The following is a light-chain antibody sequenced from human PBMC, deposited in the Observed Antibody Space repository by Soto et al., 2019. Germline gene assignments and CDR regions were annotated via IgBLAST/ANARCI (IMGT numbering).Light chain of an antibody. V-gene: IGKV3-20*01. CDR2: GAS. CDR3: QQYGSSPLT. CDR1: QSVTSSY. J-gene: IGKJ3*01. Sequence: EIVLTQSPGTLSLSPGERATLTCRASQSVTSSYLAWYQQKPGQAPRLLMYGASSRATGVPDRFSGSGSGTDFTLTISRLEPEEFAVYYCQQYGSSPLTFGPGTKVDIK.